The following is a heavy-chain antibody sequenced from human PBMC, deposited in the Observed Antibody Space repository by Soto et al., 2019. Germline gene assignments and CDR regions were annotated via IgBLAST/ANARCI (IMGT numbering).Heavy chain of an antibody. CDR2: IYYSGST. CDR3: ARVQTIFGIITVFDY. D-gene: IGHD3-3*01. V-gene: IGHV4-31*03. CDR1: GGSINSAGYY. Sequence: ASETLSLTCTVSGGSINSAGYYWSWLRQHPGQGLEWIGNIYYSGSTNYKPSLKSRVTISIDTSKNHFSLNLSSVTAADTAVYYCARVQTIFGIITVFDYWGQGTLGHRLL. J-gene: IGHJ4*02.